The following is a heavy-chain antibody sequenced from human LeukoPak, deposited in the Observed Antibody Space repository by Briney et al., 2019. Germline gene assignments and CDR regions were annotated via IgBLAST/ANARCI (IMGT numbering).Heavy chain of an antibody. D-gene: IGHD5-12*01. Sequence: GESLKISCKGSGYSFTTYWIGWVRQMPGKGLEWMGIIYPGDSDTRYSPSFQGQVTISADKSISTAYPQWSGLKASDTAMYYCARPRGYSGYDREFDYWGQGILVTVSS. V-gene: IGHV5-51*01. CDR2: IYPGDSDT. CDR3: ARPRGYSGYDREFDY. J-gene: IGHJ4*02. CDR1: GYSFTTYW.